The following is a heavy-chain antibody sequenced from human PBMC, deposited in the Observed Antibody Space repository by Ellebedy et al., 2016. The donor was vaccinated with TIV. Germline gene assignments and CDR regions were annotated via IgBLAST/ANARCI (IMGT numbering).Heavy chain of an antibody. CDR1: GYTFXXYD. J-gene: IGHJ4*02. V-gene: IGHV1-8*01. D-gene: IGHD6-19*01. CDR2: MNPNSGNT. Sequence: AASVKVSCKASGYTFXXYDIXXVRPXXGQGLEWMGWMNPNSGNTGYAQKFQGRVTMTRNTSISTAYMELSSLRSEDTAVYYCAIGRIAVGQRWDYWGQGTLVTVSS. CDR3: AIGRIAVGQRWDY.